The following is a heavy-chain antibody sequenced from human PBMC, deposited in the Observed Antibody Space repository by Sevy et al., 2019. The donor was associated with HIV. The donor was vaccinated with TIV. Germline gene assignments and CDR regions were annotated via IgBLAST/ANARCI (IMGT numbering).Heavy chain of an antibody. CDR3: VSLFLSYRSGWADFDY. J-gene: IGHJ4*02. Sequence: GGSLRLSCAISGFIVNDKYIIWVRQAPGKGLEWVSVIFSSGSTYYADSAKGRFTISRDNSKNTVYLQMNSVRAEDTAVYYCVSLFLSYRSGWADFDYWGQGTLVTVSS. D-gene: IGHD6-19*01. V-gene: IGHV3-66*02. CDR2: IFSSGST. CDR1: GFIVNDKY.